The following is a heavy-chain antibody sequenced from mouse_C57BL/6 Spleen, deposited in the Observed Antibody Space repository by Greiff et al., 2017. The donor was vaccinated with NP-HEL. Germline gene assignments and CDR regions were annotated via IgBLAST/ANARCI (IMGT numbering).Heavy chain of an antibody. V-gene: IGHV1-69*01. J-gene: IGHJ4*01. CDR2: IDPSDSYT. CDR1: GYTFTSYW. CDR3: ARCGEYAMGY. Sequence: QVQLKQPGAELVMPGASVKLSCKASGYTFTSYWMHWVKQRPGQGLEWIGEIDPSDSYTNYNQKFKGKSTLTVDKSSSTAYMQLSGLTSEDSAVYYCARCGEYAMGYWGQGTSVTVSS.